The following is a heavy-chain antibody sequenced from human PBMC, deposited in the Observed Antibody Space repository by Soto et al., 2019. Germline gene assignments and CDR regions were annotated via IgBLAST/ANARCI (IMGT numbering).Heavy chain of an antibody. J-gene: IGHJ4*02. D-gene: IGHD3-10*01. CDR1: GFTFSNAW. Sequence: GGSLRLSCAASGFTFSNAWMSWVRQAPGKGLEWVGRIKSKTNGGTTDYAAPVKGRFTISRDDSKNTLYLQMNSLKTEDTAVYYCKTDVLSKRGPYVLFDYWGQGTQVTVSS. CDR2: IKSKTNGGTT. V-gene: IGHV3-15*01. CDR3: KTDVLSKRGPYVLFDY.